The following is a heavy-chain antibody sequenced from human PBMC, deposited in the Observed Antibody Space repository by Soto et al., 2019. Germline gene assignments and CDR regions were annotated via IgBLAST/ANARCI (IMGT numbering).Heavy chain of an antibody. J-gene: IGHJ5*02. CDR2: IYWNDDK. Sequence: QITLKESGPTLVKPTQSLTLTCIFSGFSLRTSGVGVGWIRQPPGKALEWLGFIYWNDDKRYSPSLKSRLTITKDTSKNQAVLTMTNMDPVDTATYYCAKSGSSGWYGWFDPWGQGTLVTVSS. D-gene: IGHD6-19*01. CDR3: AKSGSSGWYGWFDP. V-gene: IGHV2-5*01. CDR1: GFSLRTSGVG.